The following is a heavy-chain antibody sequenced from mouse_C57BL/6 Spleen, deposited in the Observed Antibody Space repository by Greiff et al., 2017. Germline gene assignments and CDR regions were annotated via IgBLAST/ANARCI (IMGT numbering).Heavy chain of an antibody. D-gene: IGHD3-2*02. J-gene: IGHJ4*01. Sequence: EVKLVESGEGLVKPGGSLKLSCAASGFTFSSYAMSWVRQTPEKRLEWVAYISSGGDYIYYADTVKGRFTISRDNARNTLYLQMSSLKSEDTAMYYCTRELRLQDYYAMDYWGQGTSVTVSS. CDR2: ISSGGDYI. CDR1: GFTFSSYA. V-gene: IGHV5-9-1*02. CDR3: TRELRLQDYYAMDY.